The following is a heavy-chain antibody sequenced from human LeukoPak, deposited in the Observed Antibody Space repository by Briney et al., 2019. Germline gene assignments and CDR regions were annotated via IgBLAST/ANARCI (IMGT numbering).Heavy chain of an antibody. CDR3: AKGGVATIFSGDDAFDI. Sequence: GRSLRLSCAASRFTFSSYGMHWVRQAPGKGLEWVAVISYDGSNKYYADSVKGRFTISRDNSKNTLYLQMNSLRAEDTAVYYCAKGGVATIFSGDDAFDIWGQGTMVAVSS. V-gene: IGHV3-30*18. J-gene: IGHJ3*02. CDR2: ISYDGSNK. D-gene: IGHD5-12*01. CDR1: RFTFSSYG.